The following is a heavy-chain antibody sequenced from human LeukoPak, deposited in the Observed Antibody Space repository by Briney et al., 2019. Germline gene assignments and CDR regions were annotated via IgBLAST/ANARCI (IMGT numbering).Heavy chain of an antibody. D-gene: IGHD6-6*01. CDR2: IYPGDSDT. CDR1: GYSFTSYW. CDR3: ARSAARPLNWFDP. Sequence: GESLKISCKGSGYSFTSYWIGWVRQMPGKGLEWMGIIYPGDSDTRYSPSFQGQVTISADKSISTAYLQWSSLKASDTAMYYCARSAARPLNWFDPWGQGTLVTVSA. J-gene: IGHJ5*02. V-gene: IGHV5-51*01.